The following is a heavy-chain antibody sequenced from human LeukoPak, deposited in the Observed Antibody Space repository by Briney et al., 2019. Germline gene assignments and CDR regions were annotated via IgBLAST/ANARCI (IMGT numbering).Heavy chain of an antibody. D-gene: IGHD5-12*01. Sequence: GGSLRLSCAASGFTFSNYAMSWVRQAPGKGLEWISSMSGGGDYTYYADSVKGRFTISRDNSENKLCLQADSLRAEDTAVYYCGKGLNRDYSGIGDYWGQGTLVTVSS. CDR1: GFTFSNYA. CDR3: GKGLNRDYSGIGDY. CDR2: MSGGGDYT. V-gene: IGHV3-23*01. J-gene: IGHJ4*02.